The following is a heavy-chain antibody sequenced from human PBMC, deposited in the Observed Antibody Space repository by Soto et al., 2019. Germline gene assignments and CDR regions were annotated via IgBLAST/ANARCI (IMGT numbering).Heavy chain of an antibody. CDR2: INPGYPAGRST. Sequence: SEKVSCKAYGYNLTTFFIPWVQQAPGQGLEWMGVINPGYPAGRSTTYTQKFQGRVTMTTDTSTSTVYMELSRLRSDDTAVYYCAREAIVAGATTGMDVWGQGTTATDSS. V-gene: IGHV1-46*01. CDR3: AREAIVAGATTGMDV. D-gene: IGHD1-26*01. J-gene: IGHJ6*02. CDR1: GYNLTTFF.